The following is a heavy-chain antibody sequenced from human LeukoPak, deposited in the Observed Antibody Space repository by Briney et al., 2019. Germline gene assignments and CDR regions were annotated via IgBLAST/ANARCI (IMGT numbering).Heavy chain of an antibody. CDR3: ARDRPLAAAGTKAFDI. J-gene: IGHJ3*02. CDR1: GGSISSYY. Sequence: KASETLSLTCTVSGGSISSYYWSWIRQPPGKGLEWIGYIYYSGSTNYNPSLKSRVTISVDTSKNQFSLKLSSVTAADTAVYYCARDRPLAAAGTKAFDIWGQGTMVTVSS. CDR2: IYYSGST. V-gene: IGHV4-59*01. D-gene: IGHD6-13*01.